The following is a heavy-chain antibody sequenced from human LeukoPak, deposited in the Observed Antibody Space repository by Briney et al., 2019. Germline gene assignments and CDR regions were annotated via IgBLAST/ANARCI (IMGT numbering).Heavy chain of an antibody. CDR2: ISGSSIYT. V-gene: IGHV3-11*06. J-gene: IGHJ6*02. D-gene: IGHD5-24*01. CDR1: GFTFSDCH. CDR3: ARSRRDNYYYYYGMDV. Sequence: GGSLRLSCAASGFTFSDCHMTWIRQAPGKGLEWVSYISGSSIYTRYADSVKGRFTISRDNAKNSLYLQMNSLRAEDTAVYYCARSRRDNYYYYYGMDVWGQGTTVTVSS.